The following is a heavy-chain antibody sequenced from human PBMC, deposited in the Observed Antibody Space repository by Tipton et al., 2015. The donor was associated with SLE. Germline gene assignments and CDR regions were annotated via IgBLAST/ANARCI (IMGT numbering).Heavy chain of an antibody. CDR2: IDHSGGT. CDR1: GGSISSRNW. V-gene: IGHV4-4*02. Sequence: PGLVKPSGTLSLTCAVYGGSISSRNWWSWIRQPPGKGLEWIGEIDHSGGTNYDPSLESRVTISIDKSRNQFSLKLNSVTAADTAVYYCARVTYYCSGGSCYGFYFEYWGQGTLVTVSS. D-gene: IGHD2-15*01. J-gene: IGHJ4*02. CDR3: ARVTYYCSGGSCYGFYFEY.